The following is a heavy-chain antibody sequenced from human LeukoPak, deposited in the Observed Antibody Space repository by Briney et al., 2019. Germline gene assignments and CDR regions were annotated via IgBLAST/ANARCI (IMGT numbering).Heavy chain of an antibody. CDR3: VRFGVNYDMGV. CDR2: IHYSGRA. Sequence: SSETLSLTCSVSGGSISGYYWTWVRQPPGKGLEWIGQIHYSGRADYNPSLKSRITMSVDTSRNQISLKLSSVTAADAAIYYCVRFGVNYDMGVWGQGTTVTVFS. V-gene: IGHV4-59*01. J-gene: IGHJ6*02. CDR1: GGSISGYY. D-gene: IGHD3-16*01.